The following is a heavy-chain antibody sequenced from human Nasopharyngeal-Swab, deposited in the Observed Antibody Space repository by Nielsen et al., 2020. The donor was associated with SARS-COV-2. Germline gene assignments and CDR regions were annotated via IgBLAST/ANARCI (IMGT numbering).Heavy chain of an antibody. Sequence: GGSLRLSCAASGFTFAAYAMTWVRQAPGKGLEWVSSISESGGITYYADSAKGRFTISRDNSNNTLFLQLNSLRADDTAVYYCARKGERGGNSDYFDYWGQGTLVTVSS. D-gene: IGHD4-23*01. CDR3: ARKGERGGNSDYFDY. CDR1: GFTFAAYA. CDR2: ISESGGIT. V-gene: IGHV3-23*01. J-gene: IGHJ4*02.